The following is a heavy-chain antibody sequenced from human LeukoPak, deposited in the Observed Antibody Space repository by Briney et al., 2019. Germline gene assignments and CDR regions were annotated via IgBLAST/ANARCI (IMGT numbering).Heavy chain of an antibody. CDR2: IYYSGST. Sequence: MTSQTLSLTCTVSGGSINSGGYYWSWIRQHPGKGLEWIGYIYYSGSTYYNPSLKSRVTISVDTSKNQVSLRLSSVTAADTAVYYCARIQTAGNWFDPWGPGTLVTVSS. V-gene: IGHV4-31*03. J-gene: IGHJ5*02. CDR3: ARIQTAGNWFDP. CDR1: GGSINSGGYY.